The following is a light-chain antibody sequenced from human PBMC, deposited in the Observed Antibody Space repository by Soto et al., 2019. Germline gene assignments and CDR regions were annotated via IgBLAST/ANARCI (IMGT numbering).Light chain of an antibody. V-gene: IGKV1-39*01. Sequence: DIQMTQSPSSLSASVGDSVTITCRASQSISNYLSWYQQTRGKAPKLXINVASTLQSGVRSRFSGSGAGTDCTRAISSLQSEDVSTDYCRQSSSISQTFRGGTKVDIK. CDR1: QSISNY. CDR2: VAS. CDR3: RQSSSISQT. J-gene: IGKJ4*01.